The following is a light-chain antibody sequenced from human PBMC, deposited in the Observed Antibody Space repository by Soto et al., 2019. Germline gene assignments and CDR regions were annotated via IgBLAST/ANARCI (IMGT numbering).Light chain of an antibody. CDR1: QSVSTY. V-gene: IGKV3-11*01. CDR3: QQRSNCPS. CDR2: DAS. Sequence: EIVLTQSPATLSLSPGERATLSCRASQSVSTYLAWYQQKPGQAPRLLIYDASNRATGIPARFSGSGSGTDVTLTISILEPEYFAVYYCQQRSNCPSFGPGTKVDIK. J-gene: IGKJ3*01.